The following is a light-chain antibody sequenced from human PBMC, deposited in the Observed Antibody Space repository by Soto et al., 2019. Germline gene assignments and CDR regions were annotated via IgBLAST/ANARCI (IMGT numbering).Light chain of an antibody. V-gene: IGLV2-14*01. CDR1: SSDVGGYNY. Sequence: QSALTQPASASGCPGQSITISCTGTSSDVGGYNYVSWYQQHPGKAPKLMIYDVSNRPSGVSNRFSGSKSGNTASLTISGLQAEDEADYYCSSYTSSSTLVVFGTGTKLTVL. J-gene: IGLJ1*01. CDR3: SSYTSSSTLVV. CDR2: DVS.